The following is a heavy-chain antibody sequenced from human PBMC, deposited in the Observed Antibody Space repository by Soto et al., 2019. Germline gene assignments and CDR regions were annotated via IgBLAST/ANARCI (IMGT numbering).Heavy chain of an antibody. CDR1: GGSISSSSYY. Sequence: PSETLSLTCTVSGGSISSSSYYWGWIRQHPGKGLEWIGSIYYSGSTYYNPSLKSRVTISVDTSKNQFSLKLSSVTAADTAVYYCASQSSDIVATTFDYWGQGTLVTVPS. D-gene: IGHD5-12*01. J-gene: IGHJ4*02. CDR3: ASQSSDIVATTFDY. V-gene: IGHV4-39*01. CDR2: IYYSGST.